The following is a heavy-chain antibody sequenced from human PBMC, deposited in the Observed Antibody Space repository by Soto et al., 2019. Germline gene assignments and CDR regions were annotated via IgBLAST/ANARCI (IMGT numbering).Heavy chain of an antibody. Sequence: SETLSLTCTVSGGSISSGGYYWSWIRQHPGKGLEWIGYIYYSGSTYYNPSLKSRVTISVDTSKNQFSLKLSTVAAADTAVYYCARVNYYYDSSGYYEPWGQGTLVTVSS. CDR3: ARVNYYYDSSGYYEP. CDR2: IYYSGST. D-gene: IGHD3-22*01. CDR1: GGSISSGGYY. V-gene: IGHV4-31*03. J-gene: IGHJ5*02.